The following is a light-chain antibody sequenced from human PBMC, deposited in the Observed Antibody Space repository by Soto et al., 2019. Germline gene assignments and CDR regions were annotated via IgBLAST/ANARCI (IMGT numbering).Light chain of an antibody. CDR1: SSDVGGYNY. J-gene: IGLJ3*02. CDR2: DVS. V-gene: IGLV2-11*01. CDR3: CSYAGNALWV. Sequence: QSALTQPRSVSGSPGQSVTISCTGTSSDVGGYNYVSWYQQHPGKAPKLIIYDVSKWPSGVPDRFSGYKSGNTASLTISGLQAEDEDDYDCCSYAGNALWVFGGGTKLTVL.